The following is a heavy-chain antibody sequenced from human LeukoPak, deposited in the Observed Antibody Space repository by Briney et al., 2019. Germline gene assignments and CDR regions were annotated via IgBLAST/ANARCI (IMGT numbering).Heavy chain of an antibody. V-gene: IGHV1-69*13. CDR1: GCTFSSYT. CDR2: IIPIFGTA. CDR3: ATSRDDLLTGYYFDY. Sequence: SLKVSCKASGCTFSSYTISWVRQAPGQGLEWMEGIIPIFGTADYAQKFQGRVTITADESTSTAYMELSSLRSEDTAVYYCATSRDDLLTGYYFDYWGQGTLVTVSS. J-gene: IGHJ4*02. D-gene: IGHD3-9*01.